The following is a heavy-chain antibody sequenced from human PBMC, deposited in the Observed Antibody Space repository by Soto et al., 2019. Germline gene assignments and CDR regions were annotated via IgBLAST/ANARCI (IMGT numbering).Heavy chain of an antibody. CDR3: ASDTLDHFDY. J-gene: IGHJ4*02. CDR2: VNHIGEA. Sequence: TLSLTCGVYGGSFRDYYWIWVLQPPGKCLEWIGEVNHIGEATYNPSLQSRITISLDTSNSQFSLRLTSVTAADTAVYYCASDTLDHFDYWGQGTLVIVSS. CDR1: GGSFRDYY. D-gene: IGHD1-1*01. V-gene: IGHV4-34*01.